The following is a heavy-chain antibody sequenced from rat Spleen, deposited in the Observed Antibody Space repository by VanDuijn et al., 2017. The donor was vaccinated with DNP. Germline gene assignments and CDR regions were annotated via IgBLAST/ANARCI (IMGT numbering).Heavy chain of an antibody. CDR2: INSAGRN. CDR3: AIQVGVFDY. J-gene: IGHJ2*01. V-gene: IGHV3-3*01. CDR1: GHSITNDYR. Sequence: EVQLQESGPGLVTPSQSLSLTCSVTGHSITNDYRWNWIRKLPGNKLEWMGYINSAGRNNYNPSLNSRISITRDTSKNQFFLQVNSVRDEDAATYYCAIQVGVFDYWGQGVTVIVSS. D-gene: IGHD4-4*01.